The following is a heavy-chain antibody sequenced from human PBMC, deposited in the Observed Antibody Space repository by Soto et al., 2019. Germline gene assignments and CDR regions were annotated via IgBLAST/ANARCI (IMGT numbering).Heavy chain of an antibody. V-gene: IGHV1-46*01. CDR3: ARDYGFWSGYYSYYYGMDV. CDR2: INPSGGST. CDR1: GYTFTSYY. D-gene: IGHD3-3*01. Sequence: GASVKVSCKASGYTFTSYYMHWVRQAPGQGLEWMGIINPSGGSTSYAQKFQGRVTMTRDTSTSTVYMELSSLRSEDTAVYYCARDYGFWSGYYSYYYGMDVWGQGTTVTVSS. J-gene: IGHJ6*02.